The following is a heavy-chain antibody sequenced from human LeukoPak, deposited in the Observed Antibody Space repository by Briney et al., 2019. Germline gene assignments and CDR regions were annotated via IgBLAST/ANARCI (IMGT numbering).Heavy chain of an antibody. CDR2: INHSGGT. CDR3: ARCWDFWSGYGSGGWFDP. CDR1: GFTVSSNY. D-gene: IGHD3-3*01. V-gene: IGHV4-34*01. Sequence: PGGSLRLSCAASGFTVSSNYMSWIRQPPGKGLEWIGEINHSGGTNYNPSLKSRVTISVDTSKNQFSLKLSSVTAADTAVYYCARCWDFWSGYGSGGWFDPWGQGTLVTVSS. J-gene: IGHJ5*02.